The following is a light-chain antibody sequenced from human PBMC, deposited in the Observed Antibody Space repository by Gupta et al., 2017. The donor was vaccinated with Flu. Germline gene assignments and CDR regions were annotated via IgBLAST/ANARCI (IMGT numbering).Light chain of an antibody. CDR3: SAWDNGLSTRV. V-gene: IGLV10-54*04. CDR2: RNN. Sequence: QPPSVSKALRQTATLTCAGDSNDVGNQGAAWLQQHQGHPPKLLSYRNNSRPSGTSERFSASRSGNTASLTITGLQPEDEADYFCSAWDNGLSTRVFGGGTKLTVL. J-gene: IGLJ2*01. CDR1: SNDVGNQG.